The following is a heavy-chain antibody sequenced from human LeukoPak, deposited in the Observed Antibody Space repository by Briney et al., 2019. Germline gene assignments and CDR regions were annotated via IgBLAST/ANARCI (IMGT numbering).Heavy chain of an antibody. CDR2: SSSSGSTI. V-gene: IGHV3-11*01. CDR1: GFTLSDYY. Sequence: GGSLRLSCAASGFTLSDYYMSWIRQAPGKGLEWGSYSSSSGSTIYYADSVKGRFAISRDNAKNSLYLQMNSLRAEDTAVYYCARRRDFIDYWGQGTLVTVSS. CDR3: ARRRDFIDY. D-gene: IGHD3/OR15-3a*01. J-gene: IGHJ4*02.